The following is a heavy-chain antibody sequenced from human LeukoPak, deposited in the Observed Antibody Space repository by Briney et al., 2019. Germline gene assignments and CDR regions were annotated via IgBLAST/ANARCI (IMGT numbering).Heavy chain of an antibody. V-gene: IGHV4-4*07. CDR3: ARDKGTMPFDI. CDR2: IYSSGST. Sequence: SETLSLTCSVSGDSISYFYWSWIRQAAGKGLEWIGRIYSSGSTHYNPSLKSRVSISRDTSKNHFSLNLRSVTAADTAVYYCARDKGTMPFDIWGQGTMVTVSS. CDR1: GDSISYFY. D-gene: IGHD4/OR15-4a*01. J-gene: IGHJ3*02.